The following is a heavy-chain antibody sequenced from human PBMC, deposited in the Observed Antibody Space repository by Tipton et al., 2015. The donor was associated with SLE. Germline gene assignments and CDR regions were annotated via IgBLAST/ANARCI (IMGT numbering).Heavy chain of an antibody. V-gene: IGHV4-59*06. CDR1: GDSVTNDY. CDR2: ITYSGST. Sequence: TLSLTCSVSGDSVTNDYWSWIRQSSGTGLEWIGYITYSGSTYYNPSLRSPVSISLGKSDNQFSLNLSSVTVADTAVYYCARYPMLRGAVDYWGQGTLVIVSS. D-gene: IGHD3-10*01. J-gene: IGHJ4*02. CDR3: ARYPMLRGAVDY.